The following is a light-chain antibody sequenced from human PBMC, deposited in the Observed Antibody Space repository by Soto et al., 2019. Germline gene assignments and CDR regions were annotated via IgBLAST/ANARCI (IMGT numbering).Light chain of an antibody. Sequence: QAALTHNPCLPDRPGHSEAISCICTNDDIGVYDFVSWYPRHPGTAPRLIIYEVVQRPSGVPDRFSASKSGNTASRTVSSLQVAGEDDYVCTSYPGSNTYVFVSGTKV. CDR2: EVV. CDR3: TSYPGSNTYV. CDR1: NDDIGVYDF. J-gene: IGLJ6*01. V-gene: IGLV2-8*01.